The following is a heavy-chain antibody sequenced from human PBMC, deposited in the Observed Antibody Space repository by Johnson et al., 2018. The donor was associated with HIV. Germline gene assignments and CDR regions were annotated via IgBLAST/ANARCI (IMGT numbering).Heavy chain of an antibody. CDR1: GFTFDDYG. CDR2: INWNGGSR. D-gene: IGHD3-22*01. CDR3: AGVSTMIVVARNDAFDI. J-gene: IGHJ3*02. V-gene: IGHV3-20*04. Sequence: VQLVESGGGVVRPGGSLRLSCEASGFTFDDYGMSWVRQGPGKGLEWVSVINWNGGSRDYADSVKGRFTISRDNGKNSLYLQMNSLRAEDTALYYCAGVSTMIVVARNDAFDIWGQGTNVIVSS.